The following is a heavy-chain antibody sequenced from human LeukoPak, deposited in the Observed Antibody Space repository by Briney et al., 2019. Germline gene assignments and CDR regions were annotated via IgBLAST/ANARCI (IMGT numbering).Heavy chain of an antibody. CDR3: ASLKPRRFPYSSSAGWFDP. Sequence: GGSLRLSCAASGFTFSDYYMSWIRQAPGKGLEWVSYISSSGSTIYYADSVKGRFTISRDNAKNSLYLQMNSLRAEDTAVYYCASLKPRRFPYSSSAGWFDPWGQGTLVTVSS. CDR2: ISSSGSTI. CDR1: GFTFSDYY. D-gene: IGHD6-6*01. V-gene: IGHV3-11*04. J-gene: IGHJ5*02.